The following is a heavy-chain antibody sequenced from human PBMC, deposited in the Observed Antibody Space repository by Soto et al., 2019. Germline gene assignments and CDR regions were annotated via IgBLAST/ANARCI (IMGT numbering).Heavy chain of an antibody. CDR1: GGSISSYY. Sequence: PSETLSLTCTVSGGSISSYYWSWIRQPPGKGLEWIGHIYNSGSTYSNPSLKSRVTISIDTSKNQFSLKLSSVTAADTAVYYCARGGLDYDSNYFDYWGQGTLVTVSS. V-gene: IGHV4-4*09. D-gene: IGHD3-22*01. J-gene: IGHJ4*02. CDR2: IYNSGST. CDR3: ARGGLDYDSNYFDY.